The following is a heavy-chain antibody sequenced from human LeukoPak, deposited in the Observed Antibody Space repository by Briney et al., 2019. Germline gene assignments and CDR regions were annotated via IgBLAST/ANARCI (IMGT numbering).Heavy chain of an antibody. CDR1: GLTFSDYY. Sequence: SGGSLRLSCAVSGLTFSDYYMSWIRQAPGKGLEWVSYITSSSSHTDYADSVKGRFTISRDDANNSLYLQMNSLRAEDTAVYYCARGHYELWYWGQGTLVTVSS. CDR3: ARGHYELWY. D-gene: IGHD3-16*01. V-gene: IGHV3-11*06. CDR2: ITSSSSHT. J-gene: IGHJ1*01.